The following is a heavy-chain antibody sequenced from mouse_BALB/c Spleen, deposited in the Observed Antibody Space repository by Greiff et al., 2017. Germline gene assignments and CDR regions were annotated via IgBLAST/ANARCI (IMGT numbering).Heavy chain of an antibody. Sequence: EVKLQESGPGLVKPSQSLSLTCTVTGYSITSDYAWNWIRQFPGNKLEWMGYISYSGSTSYNPSLKSRISITRDTSKNQFFLQLNSVTTEDTATYYCAREGRYGAMDYWGQGTSVTVSS. CDR2: ISYSGST. CDR3: AREGRYGAMDY. J-gene: IGHJ4*01. CDR1: GYSITSDYA. D-gene: IGHD2-14*01. V-gene: IGHV3-2*02.